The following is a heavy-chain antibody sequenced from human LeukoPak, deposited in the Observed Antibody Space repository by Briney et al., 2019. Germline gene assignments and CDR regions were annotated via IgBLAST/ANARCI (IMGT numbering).Heavy chain of an antibody. CDR1: GFTFSSYS. J-gene: IGHJ4*02. Sequence: GGSLRLSCAASGFTFSSYSMNWVRQAPGKGLGWVSSISSSSSYIYYADSVKGRFTISRDNSKNTLYLQMNSLRAEDTAVYYCAKVSARLCMLCPFDYWGQGTLVTVSS. CDR3: AKVSARLCMLCPFDY. D-gene: IGHD2-8*01. CDR2: ISSSSSYI. V-gene: IGHV3-21*04.